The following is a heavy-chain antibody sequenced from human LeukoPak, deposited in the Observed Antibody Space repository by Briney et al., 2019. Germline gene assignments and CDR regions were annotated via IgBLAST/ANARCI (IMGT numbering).Heavy chain of an antibody. CDR1: EFTFSTYW. Sequence: GGSLRLSCAASEFTFSTYWMSWLRQAPGKGLEWVANIKQDGSEKYYVDSVRGRFTISRDNAKNSLYLQMNSLRAEDTAVYYCARDGVYSTSSSELWGQGPVVTVSS. J-gene: IGHJ4*02. CDR2: IKQDGSEK. V-gene: IGHV3-7*01. CDR3: ARDGVYSTSSSEL. D-gene: IGHD6-6*01.